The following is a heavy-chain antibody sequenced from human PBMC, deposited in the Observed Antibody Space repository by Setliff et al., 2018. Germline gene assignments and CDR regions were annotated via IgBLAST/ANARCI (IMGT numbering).Heavy chain of an antibody. CDR2: IKKDGSET. J-gene: IGHJ3*02. CDR1: GFTFSTYW. CDR3: ARDRISRYYDSGAHAFDI. Sequence: GGSLRLSCAASGFTFSTYWMTWVRQAPGKGLECVANIKKDGSETHYVDSVKGRFTISRDNAKNSLYLQMNSLRAEDTAVYYCARDRISRYYDSGAHAFDIWGQGTMVTVSS. D-gene: IGHD3-22*01. V-gene: IGHV3-7*03.